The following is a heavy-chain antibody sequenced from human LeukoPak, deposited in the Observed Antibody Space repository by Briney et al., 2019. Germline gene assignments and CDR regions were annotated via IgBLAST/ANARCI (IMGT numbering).Heavy chain of an antibody. J-gene: IGHJ6*03. D-gene: IGHD1-26*01. CDR3: ARAQWELPRNYYYYYYMDV. CDR2: TYYRSKWYN. Sequence: QTLSLTRAISGDSVSSNSAAWNWIRQSPSRGLEWLGRTYYRSKWYNDYAVSVKSRITINPDTSKNQFSLQLNSVTPEDTAVYYCARAQWELPRNYYYYYYMDVWGKGTTVTVSS. V-gene: IGHV6-1*01. CDR1: GDSVSSNSAA.